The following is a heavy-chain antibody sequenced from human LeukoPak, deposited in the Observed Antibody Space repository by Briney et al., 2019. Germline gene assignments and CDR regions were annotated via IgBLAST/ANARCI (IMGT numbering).Heavy chain of an antibody. V-gene: IGHV3-7*01. CDR1: GFTFSNYW. D-gene: IGHD3-22*01. CDR2: IDQGGSQK. Sequence: GGSLRLSCAASGFTFSNYWMNWVRQAPGKGLEWVATIDQGGSQKYYADSVKGRFTISRDNSKNTLYLQMNSLRAEDTAVYYCAKEFSLYYYDSNGSDYWGQGTLVTVSS. CDR3: AKEFSLYYYDSNGSDY. J-gene: IGHJ4*02.